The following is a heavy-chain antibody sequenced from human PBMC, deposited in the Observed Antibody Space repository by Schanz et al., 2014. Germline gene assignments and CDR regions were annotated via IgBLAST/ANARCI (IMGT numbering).Heavy chain of an antibody. CDR1: GYTFTSYS. V-gene: IGHV1-18*01. Sequence: QVQLVQSGAEVKKPGASVKVSCKASGYTFTSYSIHWVRQAPGQGLEWVGWISPYTGNTHYFDKMEGRVTMTTDTSTSTAYMELRSLRSDDTAVYYCARVQDDILTGSEYYYGMDVWGQGTTVTVSS. CDR2: ISPYTGNT. CDR3: ARVQDDILTGSEYYYGMDV. D-gene: IGHD3-9*01. J-gene: IGHJ6*02.